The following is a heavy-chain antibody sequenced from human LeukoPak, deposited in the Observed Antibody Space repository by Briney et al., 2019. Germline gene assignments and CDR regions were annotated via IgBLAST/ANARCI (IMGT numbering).Heavy chain of an antibody. D-gene: IGHD5-18*01. CDR3: ATIQRGSYYYYGMDV. Sequence: SETLSLTCTVSGGSISSSSYYWGWIRQPPGKGLEWIGSIYYSGSTYYNPSLKSRVTISVDTSKNQFSLKPSSVTAADTAVYYCATIQRGSYYYYGMDVWGQGTTVTVSS. V-gene: IGHV4-39*01. J-gene: IGHJ6*02. CDR1: GGSISSSSYY. CDR2: IYYSGST.